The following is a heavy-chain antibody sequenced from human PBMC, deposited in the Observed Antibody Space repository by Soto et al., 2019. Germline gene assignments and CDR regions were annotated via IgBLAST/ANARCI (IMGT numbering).Heavy chain of an antibody. V-gene: IGHV3-30-3*01. CDR1: GFTFSDYA. CDR2: ISFDGSNE. Sequence: GGSLRLSCAASGFTFSDYAMHWVRQAPGKGLEWVAIISFDGSNEHYADSVQGRFTISRDNSENTLYLQMNSLRADDTAVYYCERTAATVIFYSGMDVWGQGTKVTVYS. D-gene: IGHD4-17*01. J-gene: IGHJ6*02. CDR3: ERTAATVIFYSGMDV.